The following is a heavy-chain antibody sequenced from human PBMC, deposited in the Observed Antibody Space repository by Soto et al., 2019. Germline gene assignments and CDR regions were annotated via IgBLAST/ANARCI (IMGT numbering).Heavy chain of an antibody. CDR2: IKQDGSEK. Sequence: EVQLVESGGGLVQPGGSLRLYCAASGFTFSSYWMSWVRQAPGKGLEWVANIKQDGSEKYYVDSVKGRFTISRDNAKNSLYLQMNSLRAEDTAVYYCARDSMGAYCGGDCFPYWYFDLWGRGTLVTVSS. CDR1: GFTFSSYW. V-gene: IGHV3-7*05. D-gene: IGHD2-21*02. J-gene: IGHJ2*01. CDR3: ARDSMGAYCGGDCFPYWYFDL.